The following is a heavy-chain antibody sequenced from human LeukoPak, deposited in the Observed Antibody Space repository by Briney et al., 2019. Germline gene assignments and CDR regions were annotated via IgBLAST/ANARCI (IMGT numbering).Heavy chain of an antibody. Sequence: SETLSLTCTVSVGSISSYYWSWIRHPPGKGREWIGYIYYSGSTNYNPSLKSRVTISVDTSKNQFSLQLSSVTAADTAVYYCARDNRTPYDYVWGSYRYFDYWGQGTLVTVSS. J-gene: IGHJ4*02. CDR1: VGSISSYY. CDR3: ARDNRTPYDYVWGSYRYFDY. CDR2: IYYSGST. V-gene: IGHV4-59*01. D-gene: IGHD3-16*02.